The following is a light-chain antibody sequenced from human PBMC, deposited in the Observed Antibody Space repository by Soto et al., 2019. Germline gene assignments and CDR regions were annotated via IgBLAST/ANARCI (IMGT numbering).Light chain of an antibody. V-gene: IGKV3-11*01. J-gene: IGKJ5*01. CDR3: QQRSNWPIT. Sequence: EIVLTQSPVTLSLSPGERATLSCRASQSVSSSLAWYQQKPGQAPRLLIYDASNRATGIPARFSGSQSGADFPLTISGLEPDDFAVYYCQQRSNWPITFGQGTRLEIK. CDR2: DAS. CDR1: QSVSSS.